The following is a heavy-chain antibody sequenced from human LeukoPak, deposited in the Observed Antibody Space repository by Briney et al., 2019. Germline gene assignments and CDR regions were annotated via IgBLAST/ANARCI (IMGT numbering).Heavy chain of an antibody. CDR1: GFSISNYD. V-gene: IGHV3-48*01. CDR2: ISHSTSTI. J-gene: IGHJ4*02. Sequence: PGGSLRLSCVASGFSISNYDMNWVRQAPGKGLEWVSYISHSTSTIYYADSLKGRFTISRDNAKNSLYLQMNSLRAEDTAVYYCARRFDSWGQGTLVTVSS. CDR3: ARRFDS.